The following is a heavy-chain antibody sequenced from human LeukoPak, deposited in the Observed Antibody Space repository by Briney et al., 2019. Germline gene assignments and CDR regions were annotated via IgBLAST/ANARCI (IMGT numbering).Heavy chain of an antibody. D-gene: IGHD5-12*01. CDR3: ARDRYIVASLGDAFDL. V-gene: IGHV4-61*02. CDR1: GGSISSGSYY. Sequence: SETLSLTCTVSGGSISSGSYYWSWIRQPAGKGLEWIGRIYTSGSTNYNPSLKSRVTISVDTSKNQFSLKLSSVTAADTAVYYCARDRYIVASLGDAFDLWGQGTLVTVSS. J-gene: IGHJ3*01. CDR2: IYTSGST.